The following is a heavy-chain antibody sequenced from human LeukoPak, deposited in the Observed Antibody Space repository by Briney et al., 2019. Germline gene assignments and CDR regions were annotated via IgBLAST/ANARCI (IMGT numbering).Heavy chain of an antibody. CDR3: ARLTVTTRSFDY. J-gene: IGHJ4*02. CDR2: INAGNGNT. V-gene: IGHV1-3*01. CDR1: GYTFTSYA. D-gene: IGHD4-17*01. Sequence: ASVKVSCKASGYTFTSYAMHWVRQAPGQRLEWMGWINAGNGNTKYSQKFQGRVTITRDTSASTAYMELSSLRSEDMAVYYCARLTVTTRSFDYWGQGTLVTVSS.